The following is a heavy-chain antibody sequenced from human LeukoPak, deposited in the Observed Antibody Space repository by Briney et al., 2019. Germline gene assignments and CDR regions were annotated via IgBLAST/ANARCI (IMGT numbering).Heavy chain of an antibody. CDR1: GGTFSSYA. D-gene: IGHD6-13*01. Sequence: SVEVSCKTSGGTFSSYAITWVRQTPGQGLEWMGGIIPIFGTTNYAQKFQDRVTITADKSTSTAYMKLSSLRSEDTAVYYCARVVGLTGYSSNWYSGYYYYMDVWGKGTTVTVSS. V-gene: IGHV1-69*06. CDR3: ARVVGLTGYSSNWYSGYYYYMDV. J-gene: IGHJ6*03. CDR2: IIPIFGTT.